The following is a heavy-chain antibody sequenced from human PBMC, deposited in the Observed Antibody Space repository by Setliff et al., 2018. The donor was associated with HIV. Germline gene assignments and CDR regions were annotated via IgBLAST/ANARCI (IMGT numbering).Heavy chain of an antibody. CDR3: ARASSDIPGVDSNYFDD. CDR1: GGSISSRNW. D-gene: IGHD2-2*01. CDR2: IYHSGST. V-gene: IGHV4-4*02. Sequence: PSETLSLTCAVSGGSISSRNWWSWVRQPPGKGLEWIGEIYHSGSTNYNPSLKSRVTISVDKSKNQFSLKLISVTAADTAVYYCARASSDIPGVDSNYFDDWGQGTLVTVSS. J-gene: IGHJ4*02.